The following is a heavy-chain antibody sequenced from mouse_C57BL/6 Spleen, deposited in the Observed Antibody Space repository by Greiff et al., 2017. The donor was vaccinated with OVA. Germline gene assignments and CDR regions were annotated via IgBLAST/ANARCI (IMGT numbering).Heavy chain of an antibody. CDR2: ISSGGDYI. D-gene: IGHD4-1*01. J-gene: IGHJ3*01. CDR1: GFTFSSYA. CDR3: TRDRPNLDLGWFAY. V-gene: IGHV5-9-1*02. Sequence: EVQLVESGEGLVKPGGSLKLSCAASGFTFSSYAMSWVRQTPEKRLEWVAYISSGGDYIYYADTVKGRFTISRDNARNTLYLQMSSLKSEDTAMYYCTRDRPNLDLGWFAYWGQGTLVTVSA.